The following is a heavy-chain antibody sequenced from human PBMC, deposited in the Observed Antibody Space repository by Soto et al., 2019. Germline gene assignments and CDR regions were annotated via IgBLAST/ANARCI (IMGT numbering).Heavy chain of an antibody. CDR2: MNPNSGNT. V-gene: IGHV1-8*01. J-gene: IGHJ4*02. Sequence: QVQLVQSGAEVKKPGASVKVSCKASGYTFTSYDINWVRQATGQGLEWMGWMNPNSGNTGYAQKFQGRVTMTRNTSISTAYMELGSLRSEDTAVYYCARGRYDSSGYYQAEFDYWGQGTLVTVSS. D-gene: IGHD3-22*01. CDR3: ARGRYDSSGYYQAEFDY. CDR1: GYTFTSYD.